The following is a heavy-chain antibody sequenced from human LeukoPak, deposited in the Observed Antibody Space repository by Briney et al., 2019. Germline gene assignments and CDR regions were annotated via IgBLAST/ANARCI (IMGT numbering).Heavy chain of an antibody. CDR1: GFTFSSYS. J-gene: IGHJ4*02. CDR2: ISSSSSYI. D-gene: IGHD3-22*01. V-gene: IGHV3-21*01. Sequence: GGSLRLSCAASGFTFSSYSMNWVRQAPGKGLEWVSSISSSSSYIYYADSVKGRFTISRDNAKNSLYLQMNSLRAEDTAVYYCASPYYFDSSGYYRLDYWGQGTLVTVSS. CDR3: ASPYYFDSSGYYRLDY.